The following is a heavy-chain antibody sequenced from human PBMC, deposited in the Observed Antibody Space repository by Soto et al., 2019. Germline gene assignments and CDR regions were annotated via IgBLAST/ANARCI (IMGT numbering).Heavy chain of an antibody. CDR3: AFPIFGAYHYYGMDV. Sequence: SETLTLTCAGYCGSFSGYYSASIRQPAWKGLEWIGEINHSGSTKYNPSHTSRVTISVATSKNQSSLTLSSVTAADTAVYYCAFPIFGAYHYYGMDVWGQGRTVTV. V-gene: IGHV4-34*01. D-gene: IGHD3-3*01. CDR1: CGSFSGYY. CDR2: INHSGST. J-gene: IGHJ6*02.